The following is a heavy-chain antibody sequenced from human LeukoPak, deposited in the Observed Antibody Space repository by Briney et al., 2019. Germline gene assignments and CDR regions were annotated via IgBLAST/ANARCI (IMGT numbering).Heavy chain of an antibody. CDR2: IYTSGST. V-gene: IGHV4-4*07. J-gene: IGHJ5*02. Sequence: SETLSLTCTVSGGSISSYYWSWIRQPAGKGLEWIGRIYTSGSTNYNPSLKSRVTMSVDTSKNQFSLKLSSVTAADTAVYYCAREKVRGVIDNRFDPWGQGTLVTVSS. D-gene: IGHD3-10*01. CDR1: GGSISSYY. CDR3: AREKVRGVIDNRFDP.